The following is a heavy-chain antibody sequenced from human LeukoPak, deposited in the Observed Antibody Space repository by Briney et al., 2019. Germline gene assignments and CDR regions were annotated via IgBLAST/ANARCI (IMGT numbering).Heavy chain of an antibody. CDR2: IYHSGST. D-gene: IGHD6-6*01. J-gene: IGHJ4*02. CDR1: GYSISSGYY. CDR3: ARASSSSGLGFDY. Sequence: PSETLSLTCTVSGYSISSGYYWGWIRQPPGKGLEWIGSIYHSGSTYYNPSLKSRVTISVDTSKNQFSLKLSSVTAADTAVYYCARASSSSGLGFDYWGQGTLVTVSS. V-gene: IGHV4-38-2*02.